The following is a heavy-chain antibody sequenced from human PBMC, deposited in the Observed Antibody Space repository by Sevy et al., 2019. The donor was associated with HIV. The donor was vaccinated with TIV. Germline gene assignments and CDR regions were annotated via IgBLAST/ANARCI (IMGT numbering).Heavy chain of an antibody. Sequence: GGSLRLSCAASGFSLNSYWMSWVRQAPGKGLEWVDNIKQDGSVKYYVDSVKGRFTISRDNARNLLYLQMNSLRAEDRALYYCVRAIAADGSFWGQGTLVTVSS. V-gene: IGHV3-7*01. D-gene: IGHD6-13*01. J-gene: IGHJ4*02. CDR1: GFSLNSYW. CDR3: VRAIAADGSF. CDR2: IKQDGSVK.